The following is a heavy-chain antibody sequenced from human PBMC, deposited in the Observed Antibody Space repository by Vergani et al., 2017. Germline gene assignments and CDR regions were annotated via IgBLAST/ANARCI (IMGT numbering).Heavy chain of an antibody. Sequence: QLQLQESGPGLVKPSETLSLTCTVSGGSISSSSYYWGWIRQPPGKGLEWIGSIYYSGSTYYNPSLKSRVTISVDTSKNQFPLKLSSVTAADTAVYYCARLPVYGGNSYWGQGTLVTVSS. CDR1: GGSISSSSYY. CDR3: ARLPVYGGNSY. J-gene: IGHJ4*02. D-gene: IGHD4-23*01. V-gene: IGHV4-39*01. CDR2: IYYSGST.